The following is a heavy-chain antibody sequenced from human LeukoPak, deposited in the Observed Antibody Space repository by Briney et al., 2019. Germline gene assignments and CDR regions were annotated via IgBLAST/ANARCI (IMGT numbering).Heavy chain of an antibody. J-gene: IGHJ3*01. D-gene: IGHD2/OR15-2a*01. CDR3: ARHRQYDADAFDV. Sequence: PSETLSLTCTVSGGSISSYYWSWIRQPPGKGLEWIGYIYYSGSTNYSPSLKSRVTISVDTSKNQFSLKLSSVTAADTAVYYCARHRQYDADAFDVWGQGTVVPVSS. V-gene: IGHV4-59*08. CDR2: IYYSGST. CDR1: GGSISSYY.